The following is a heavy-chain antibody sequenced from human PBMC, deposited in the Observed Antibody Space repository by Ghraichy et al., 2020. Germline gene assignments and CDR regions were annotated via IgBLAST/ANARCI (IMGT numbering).Heavy chain of an antibody. CDR3: AMDHDYSNYLNGMDV. J-gene: IGHJ6*04. CDR2: ISSNSSYI. CDR1: GFTFSSYS. V-gene: IGHV3-21*01. Sequence: GGSLRLSCAASGFTFSSYSMNWVRQAPGKGLEWVSSISSNSSYIYYADSVKGRFTISRDNAKNSLYLQMNSLRAEDTAVYYCAMDHDYSNYLNGMDVWGKGTTVIVSS. D-gene: IGHD4-11*01.